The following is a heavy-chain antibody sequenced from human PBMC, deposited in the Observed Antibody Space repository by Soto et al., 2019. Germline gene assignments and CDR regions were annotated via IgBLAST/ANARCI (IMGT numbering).Heavy chain of an antibody. CDR1: GGSFSGYY. CDR2: INHSGST. Sequence: SETLSLTCAVYGGSFSGYYWSWIRRPPGKGLEWIGEINHSGSTNYNPSLKSRVTISVDTSKNQFSLKLSSVTAADTAVYYCARSGGYVVYWGQGTLVTVSS. D-gene: IGHD5-12*01. V-gene: IGHV4-34*01. J-gene: IGHJ4*02. CDR3: ARSGGYVVY.